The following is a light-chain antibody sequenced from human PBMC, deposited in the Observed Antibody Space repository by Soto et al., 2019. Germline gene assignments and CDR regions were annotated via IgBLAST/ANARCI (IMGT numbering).Light chain of an antibody. CDR1: QSIRSK. Sequence: EIVLTQSPATLSLSAGERVTLSCRASQSIRSKLAWYKQKPGQAPRLLCYGASNRATGIPARVGGSGSGTEFTLTISSLQSEDFEVYSCQQYDNWPPTFGGGTKVDIK. V-gene: IGKV3D-15*01. CDR3: QQYDNWPPT. J-gene: IGKJ4*01. CDR2: GAS.